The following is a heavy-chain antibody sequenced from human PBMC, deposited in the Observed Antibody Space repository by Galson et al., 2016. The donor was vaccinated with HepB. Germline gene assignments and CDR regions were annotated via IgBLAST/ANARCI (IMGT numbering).Heavy chain of an antibody. CDR3: AKDLRTLTGFREYNFDL. J-gene: IGHJ4*02. CDR1: GFSLSDYA. D-gene: IGHD3-9*01. V-gene: IGHV3-30*18. CDR2: VSSDGRKI. Sequence: SLRLSCAVSGFSLSDYAMHWVRQAPGKGLEWLAVVSSDGRKIYYEDSVRGQVSISRDSSKNTLYLQMNSLRVEDTAIYYCAKDLRTLTGFREYNFDLWGQGTLVTVSS.